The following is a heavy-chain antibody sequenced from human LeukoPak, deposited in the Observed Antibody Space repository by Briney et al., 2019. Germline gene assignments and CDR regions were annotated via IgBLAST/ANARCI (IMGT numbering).Heavy chain of an antibody. CDR2: IIPIFGTA. CDR3: AVATGVDNWFDP. J-gene: IGHJ5*02. Sequence: ASVKVSYKASGGTFSSYAISWVRQAPGQGLEWMGGIIPIFGTANYAQKFQGRVTITADESTSTAHMELSSLRSEDTAVYYCAVATGVDNWFDPWGQGTLVTVSS. V-gene: IGHV1-69*13. CDR1: GGTFSSYA. D-gene: IGHD5-12*01.